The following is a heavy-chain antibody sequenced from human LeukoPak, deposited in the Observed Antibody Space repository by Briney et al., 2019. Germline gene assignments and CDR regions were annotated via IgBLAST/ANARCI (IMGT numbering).Heavy chain of an antibody. CDR3: ARDRSSSWYSGTHWFDP. V-gene: IGHV1-18*01. J-gene: IGHJ5*02. CDR2: ISAYNSNT. Sequence: ASVKVSCKASGYTFTSYAISWVRQAPGQGLEWMGWISAYNSNTNDEQKFQGRVTMTIDTSTSTAYMELRSLRSDDTAIYYCARDRSSSWYSGTHWFDPWGQGTLVTVSS. CDR1: GYTFTSYA. D-gene: IGHD2-15*01.